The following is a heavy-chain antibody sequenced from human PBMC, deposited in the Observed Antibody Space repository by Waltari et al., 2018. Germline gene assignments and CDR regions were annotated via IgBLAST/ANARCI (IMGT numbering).Heavy chain of an antibody. D-gene: IGHD5-12*01. CDR3: ARGRNGYIQDVFDI. V-gene: IGHV3-48*01. CDR1: GFTVSTHN. J-gene: IGHJ3*02. CDR2: MSSTTTT. Sequence: EVHLVASGGGLVQPGESLRLSCAASGFTVSTHNMNGVRQATGKGLECVSYMSSTTTTYYADYVKGRFTISRDNAKNSLYLQMNSLRAEDTALYYCARGRNGYIQDVFDIWGQGTMVSVSS.